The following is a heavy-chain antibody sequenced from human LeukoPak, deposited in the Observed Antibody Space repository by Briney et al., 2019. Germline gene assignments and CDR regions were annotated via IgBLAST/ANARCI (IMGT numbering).Heavy chain of an antibody. Sequence: YPGGSLRLSCAASGFTFSSYAMSWVRQAPGKGLEWVSAISGSGGGTYYADSVKGRFTISRDNSKNTLYLQMNSLRAEDTAVYYCAKSSRSLGYSSSWKVSWFDPWGQGTLVTVSS. CDR3: AKSSRSLGYSSSWKVSWFDP. V-gene: IGHV3-23*01. CDR1: GFTFSSYA. CDR2: ISGSGGGT. J-gene: IGHJ5*02. D-gene: IGHD6-13*01.